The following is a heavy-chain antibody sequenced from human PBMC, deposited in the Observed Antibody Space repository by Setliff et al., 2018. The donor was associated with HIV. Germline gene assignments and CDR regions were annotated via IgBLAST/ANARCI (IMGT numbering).Heavy chain of an antibody. V-gene: IGHV4-39*01. Sequence: SETLSLTCTVSGGSISSSSYYWGWIRQPPGKGLEWIGSIYYSGSTYYNPSLKSRVTISVDTSKNQFSLKLSSVTAADTAVYYCARHIIPYYYDSSGTYYFDYWGQGTLVTSPQ. J-gene: IGHJ4*02. CDR2: IYYSGST. CDR1: GGSISSSSYY. D-gene: IGHD3-22*01. CDR3: ARHIIPYYYDSSGTYYFDY.